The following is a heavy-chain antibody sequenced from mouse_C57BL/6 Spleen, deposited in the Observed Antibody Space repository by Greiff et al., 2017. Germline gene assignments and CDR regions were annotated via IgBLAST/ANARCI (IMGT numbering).Heavy chain of an antibody. CDR2: ISDGGSYN. CDR1: GFTFSSYA. V-gene: IGHV5-4*03. Sequence: EVKLVESGGGLVKPGGSLKLSCAASGFTFSSYAMSWVRQTPEKRLEWVATISDGGSYNYYPDNVNGRFTISRNNAKNNLYLQMSHLNSVDTAMYYCARALRWLLPFDYWGQGTTLTVSS. J-gene: IGHJ2*01. CDR3: ARALRWLLPFDY. D-gene: IGHD2-3*01.